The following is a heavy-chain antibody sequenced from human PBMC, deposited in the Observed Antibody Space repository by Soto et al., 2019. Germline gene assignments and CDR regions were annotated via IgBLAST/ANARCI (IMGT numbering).Heavy chain of an antibody. V-gene: IGHV3-23*04. Sequence: EVQLVESGGGLVQPGGSLKLSCAASGFTFSGSGIHWVRQAPGKGLGWVSVIGGSGGGTYYADSVKGRFTISRDNSKNTLYLQMNSLRAEDTAVYYCAKGTANWNFGYFDYWGQGTLVTVSS. D-gene: IGHD1-7*01. J-gene: IGHJ4*02. CDR3: AKGTANWNFGYFDY. CDR2: IGGSGGGT. CDR1: GFTFSGSG.